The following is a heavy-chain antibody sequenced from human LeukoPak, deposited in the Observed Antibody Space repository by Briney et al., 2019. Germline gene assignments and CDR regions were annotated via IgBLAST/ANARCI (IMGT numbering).Heavy chain of an antibody. D-gene: IGHD2/OR15-2a*01. CDR3: ARERTTIVSGTTIGAY. CDR2: ITGSGDTI. J-gene: IGHJ4*02. V-gene: IGHV3-48*03. CDR1: GFTFSSYE. Sequence: GGSLRFSCSASGFTFSSYEMNWVRQAPGKGLEWISYITGSGDTIYYADSVKGRFTISRDNAKNSLFLQMNSLTADDTALYYCARERTTIVSGTTIGAYWGQGTLVTVSS.